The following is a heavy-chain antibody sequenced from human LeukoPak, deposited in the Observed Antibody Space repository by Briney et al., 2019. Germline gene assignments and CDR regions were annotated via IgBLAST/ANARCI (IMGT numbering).Heavy chain of an antibody. CDR2: IYPGDSDT. CDR1: GYSFTTYW. Sequence: GEPLKISCKGSGYSFTTYWIAWVRQMPGKGLEWMGIIYPGDSDTRYSPSLQGQVTISVDKSITTAYLQWSSLKASDSAMYYCAREGSTGGYYDHWGQGTLVTVSS. V-gene: IGHV5-51*01. D-gene: IGHD2-8*02. J-gene: IGHJ4*02. CDR3: AREGSTGGYYDH.